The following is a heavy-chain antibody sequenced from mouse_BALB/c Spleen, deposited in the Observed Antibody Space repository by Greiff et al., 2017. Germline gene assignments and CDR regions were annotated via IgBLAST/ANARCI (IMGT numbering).Heavy chain of an antibody. CDR3: ARPNWDGYAMDY. CDR2: ISSGSSTI. J-gene: IGHJ4*01. D-gene: IGHD4-1*01. CDR1: GFTFSSFG. V-gene: IGHV5-17*02. Sequence: VQLKESGGGLVQPGGSRKLSCAASGFTFSSFGMHWVRQAPEKGLEWVAYISSGSSTIYYADTVKGRFTISRDNPKNTLFLQMTSLRSEDTAMYYCARPNWDGYAMDYWGQGTSVTVSS.